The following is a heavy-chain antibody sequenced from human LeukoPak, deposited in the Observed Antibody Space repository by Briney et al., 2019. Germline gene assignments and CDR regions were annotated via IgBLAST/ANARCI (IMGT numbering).Heavy chain of an antibody. CDR1: GGSFSGYY. D-gene: IGHD5-18*01. CDR2: INQSGST. CDR3: ARERIQLWLRYFDY. V-gene: IGHV4-34*01. J-gene: IGHJ4*02. Sequence: SETLSLTCAVYGGSFSGYYWSWIRQPPGKGLEWIGEINQSGSTNYNPSLKSRVTISVDTSKNQFSLKLSSVTAADTAVYYCARERIQLWLRYFDYWGQGTLVTVSS.